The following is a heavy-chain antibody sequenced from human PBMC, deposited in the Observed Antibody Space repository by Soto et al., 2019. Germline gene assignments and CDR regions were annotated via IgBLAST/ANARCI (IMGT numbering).Heavy chain of an antibody. V-gene: IGHV4-39*01. CDR3: ARHSLALRKNNWFDP. J-gene: IGHJ5*02. CDR1: GDSITSSDFY. D-gene: IGHD3-3*02. Sequence: TLSLTCTVSGDSITSSDFYWGWVRQPPGKGLEWIGSIFYLGSSYYNPSLKSRVTMSVDTSKNQFSLRLRSVTAADTALYFCARHSLALRKNNWFDPWGQGIMVTVSS. CDR2: IFYLGSS.